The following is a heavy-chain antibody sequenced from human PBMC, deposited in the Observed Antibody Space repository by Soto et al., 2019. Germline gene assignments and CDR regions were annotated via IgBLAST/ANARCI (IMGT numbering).Heavy chain of an antibody. CDR1: GGSFSGYY. V-gene: IGHV4-34*01. Sequence: SETLSLPCAVYGGSFSGYYWSWIRQPPGKGLEWIGEINHSGSTNYNPSLKSRVTISVDTSKNQFSLKLSSVTAADTAVYYCARGPVSSSWYDFHYYYGMDVWGQGTTVTVSS. J-gene: IGHJ6*02. CDR2: INHSGST. D-gene: IGHD6-13*01. CDR3: ARGPVSSSWYDFHYYYGMDV.